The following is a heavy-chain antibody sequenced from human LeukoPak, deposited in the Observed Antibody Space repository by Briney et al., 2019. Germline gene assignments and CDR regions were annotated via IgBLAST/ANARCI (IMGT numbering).Heavy chain of an antibody. CDR1: GFTFSSTS. D-gene: IGHD6-19*01. CDR2: SKNDGRST. J-gene: IGHJ4*02. CDR3: ARAGYSSGWYYFDY. V-gene: IGHV3-74*01. Sequence: GGSLRLSCAASGFTFSSTSMSWVRQAPGKGLVWVSRSKNDGRSTSYADSVKGRFTISRDSAKNTLFLQMDSLRAEDTAVYYCARAGYSSGWYYFDYWGQGTLVTVSS.